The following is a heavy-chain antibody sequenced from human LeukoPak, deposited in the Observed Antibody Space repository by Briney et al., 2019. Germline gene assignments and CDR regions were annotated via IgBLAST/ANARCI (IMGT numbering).Heavy chain of an antibody. D-gene: IGHD6-19*01. Sequence: PGGSLRLSCAASGFVFSDYGMNWVRQAPGKGLEWVSNIGSSGTTIYYADSVKGRFSISRDNAKSSLYLQMNSLRVEDTAVYYCALLAVASDFDYWGQGALVTVSS. CDR2: IGSSGTTI. J-gene: IGHJ4*02. V-gene: IGHV3-48*04. CDR3: ALLAVASDFDY. CDR1: GFVFSDYG.